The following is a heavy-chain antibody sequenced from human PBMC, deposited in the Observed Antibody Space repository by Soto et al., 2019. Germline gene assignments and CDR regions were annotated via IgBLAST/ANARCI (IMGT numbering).Heavy chain of an antibody. CDR2: IWYDGSNK. V-gene: IGHV3-33*01. Sequence: GGSLRLSCAASGFTFSSYGMHWVRQAPGKGLEWVAVIWYDGSNKYYADSVKGRFTISRDNSKNTLYLQMNSLRAEDTAVYYCAREGKWLVDREDYYYYYGIDVWGQGTTVTVSS. CDR1: GFTFSSYG. J-gene: IGHJ6*02. CDR3: AREGKWLVDREDYYYYYGIDV. D-gene: IGHD6-19*01.